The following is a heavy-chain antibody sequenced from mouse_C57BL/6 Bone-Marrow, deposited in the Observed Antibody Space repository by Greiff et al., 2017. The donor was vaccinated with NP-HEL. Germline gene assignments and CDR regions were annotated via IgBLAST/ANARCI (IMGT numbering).Heavy chain of an antibody. J-gene: IGHJ4*01. Sequence: EVHLVESGGGLVKPGGSLKLSCAASGFTFSSYAMSWVRQTPEKRLEWVATISDGGSYTYYPDNVKGRFTISRDTAKNNLDLQMSHLKSEDTAMYYCARGEDYDGYYVAMDYWGQGTSVTVSA. V-gene: IGHV5-4*01. CDR1: GFTFSSYA. CDR2: ISDGGSYT. D-gene: IGHD2-3*01. CDR3: ARGEDYDGYYVAMDY.